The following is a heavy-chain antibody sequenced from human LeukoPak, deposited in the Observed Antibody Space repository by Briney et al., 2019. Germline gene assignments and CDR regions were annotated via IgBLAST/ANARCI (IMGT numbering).Heavy chain of an antibody. CDR3: ARGEVATTYYYGMDV. V-gene: IGHV1-69*04. Sequence: GASVKVSCKASGGTFSSYAISWVRQAPGQGLEWMGRIIPILGIANYAQKFQGRVTITADKSTSTAYMELSSLRSEDTAVYYCARGEVATTYYYGMDVWGQGTTVTVSS. CDR2: IIPILGIA. D-gene: IGHD5-12*01. CDR1: GGTFSSYA. J-gene: IGHJ6*02.